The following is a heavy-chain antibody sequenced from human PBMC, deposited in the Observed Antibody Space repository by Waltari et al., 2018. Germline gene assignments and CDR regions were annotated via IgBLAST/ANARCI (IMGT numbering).Heavy chain of an antibody. CDR1: GGSISSGGYA. CDR3: ARGGNLEFDP. J-gene: IGHJ5*02. V-gene: IGHV4-30-2*01. D-gene: IGHD4-4*01. Sequence: QLQLQESGSGLVKPSQTLSLTCAVSGGSISSGGYACSWIRQPPGKALEWIGYIYHSGSTYYNPSLKSRVTISVDRSKNQFSLKLSSVTAADTAVYYCARGGNLEFDPWGQGTLVTVSS. CDR2: IYHSGST.